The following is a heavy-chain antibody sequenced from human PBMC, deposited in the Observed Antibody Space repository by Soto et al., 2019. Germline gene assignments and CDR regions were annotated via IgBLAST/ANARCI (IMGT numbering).Heavy chain of an antibody. Sequence: PGGSLRLSCAASGFTSSIYWMTWVRQAPGKGLEWVANIKQDGSEKYYVDSVKGRFTISRDNAKNSLYLQMNSLRDEDTAVYYCARMERYHYDSRKIDSWGQGT. D-gene: IGHD3-22*01. CDR3: ARMERYHYDSRKIDS. V-gene: IGHV3-7*03. CDR2: IKQDGSEK. J-gene: IGHJ4*02. CDR1: GFTSSIYW.